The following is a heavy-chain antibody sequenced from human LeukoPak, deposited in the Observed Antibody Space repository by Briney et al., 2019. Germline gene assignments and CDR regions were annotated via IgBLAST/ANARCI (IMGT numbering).Heavy chain of an antibody. Sequence: GGSLRLSCAASGFTFSNYAMSWVRQAPGKGLEWVSALSGSGVSTYYTDSVKGRFTISRDNSKNTLYLQMNCVRAEDTAVYYCAKDYGGNFGDYWGQGTLVTVSS. V-gene: IGHV3-23*01. CDR1: GFTFSNYA. CDR3: AKDYGGNFGDY. D-gene: IGHD4-23*01. J-gene: IGHJ4*02. CDR2: LSGSGVST.